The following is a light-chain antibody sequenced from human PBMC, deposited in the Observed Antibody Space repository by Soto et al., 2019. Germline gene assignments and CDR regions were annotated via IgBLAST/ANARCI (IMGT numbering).Light chain of an antibody. CDR1: SSDIGAYNF. CDR3: TSWTTSTTMI. Sequence: QSALTQPASVSGSPGQSITISCTGTSSDIGAYNFVSWYQQHPGKAPKLMLYDVNIRPSGVSNRFSGSKSGNTASLTISGLQAEDEADYYCTSWTTSTTMICGGGTKHTVL. CDR2: DVN. J-gene: IGLJ2*01. V-gene: IGLV2-14*03.